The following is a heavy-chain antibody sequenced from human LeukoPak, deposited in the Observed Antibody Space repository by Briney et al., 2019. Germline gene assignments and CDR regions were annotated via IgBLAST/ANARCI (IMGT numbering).Heavy chain of an antibody. V-gene: IGHV1-58*02. CDR3: AAGTVGYSYGYYFDY. J-gene: IGHJ4*02. CDR1: GFTFTSSA. CDR2: IVVGSGNT. Sequence: ASVKVSCKASGFTFTSSAMQWVRQARGQRLEWIGWIVVGSGNTNYAQKFQERVTITRDMSTSTAYMELSSLRSEDTAVYYCAAGTVGYSYGYYFDYWGQGTLVTVSS. D-gene: IGHD5-18*01.